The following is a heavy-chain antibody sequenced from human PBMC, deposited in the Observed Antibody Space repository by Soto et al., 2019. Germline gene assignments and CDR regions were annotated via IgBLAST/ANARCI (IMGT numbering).Heavy chain of an antibody. D-gene: IGHD3-3*01. CDR2: IYYSGST. CDR3: AIEAERLRFLEWLPPQH. J-gene: IGHJ1*01. V-gene: IGHV4-30-4*05. Sequence: PGKGLEGIGSIYYSGSTYDNPSLKSRVTISVDTSNNQFSLKLSSVTAADTAVYYCAIEAERLRFLEWLPPQHWGQRTLVTVSS.